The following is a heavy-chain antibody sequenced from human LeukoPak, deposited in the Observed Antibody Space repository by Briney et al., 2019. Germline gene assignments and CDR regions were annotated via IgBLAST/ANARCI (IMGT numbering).Heavy chain of an antibody. CDR3: AKAYDSSGYYGYFDY. CDR1: GFTFSTYA. D-gene: IGHD3-22*01. CDR2: ISGSGGST. Sequence: GGSLRLSCAASGFTFSTYAMSWVRQAPGKGLEWVSAISGSGGSTYYADSVKGRFTISRDNSKNTLYLQMNSLRAEDTAVYYCAKAYDSSGYYGYFDYWGQGTLVTVSS. J-gene: IGHJ4*02. V-gene: IGHV3-23*01.